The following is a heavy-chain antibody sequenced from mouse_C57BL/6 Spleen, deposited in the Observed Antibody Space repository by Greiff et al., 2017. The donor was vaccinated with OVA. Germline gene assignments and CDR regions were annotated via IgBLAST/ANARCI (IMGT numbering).Heavy chain of an antibody. CDR1: GYAFTNYL. Sequence: QVQLQQSGAELVRPGTSVKVSCKASGYAFTNYLIEWVKQRPGQGLEWIGVINPGSGGTNYNEKFKGKATLTADKSSSTAYMQLSSLTSEDSAVYFCARLGYDYSYFDYWGQGTTLTVSS. J-gene: IGHJ2*01. V-gene: IGHV1-54*01. CDR2: INPGSGGT. CDR3: ARLGYDYSYFDY. D-gene: IGHD2-4*01.